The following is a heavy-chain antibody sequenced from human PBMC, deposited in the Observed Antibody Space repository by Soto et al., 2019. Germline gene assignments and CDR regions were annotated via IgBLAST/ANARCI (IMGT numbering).Heavy chain of an antibody. CDR3: ARSIAGATGLDY. CDR2: ISAYNGNT. V-gene: IGHV1-18*01. J-gene: IGHJ4*01. Sequence: QVQLVQSGAEVKKPGASVKVSCKASGYTFTSYGISWVRQAPGQGLEWMGWISAYNGNTNYAQKLHGRVTMTTDTTTSTAYRELTSMRSAVTAVYYCARSIAGATGLDYGGHGALVVVCS. CDR1: GYTFTSYG. D-gene: IGHD1-26*01.